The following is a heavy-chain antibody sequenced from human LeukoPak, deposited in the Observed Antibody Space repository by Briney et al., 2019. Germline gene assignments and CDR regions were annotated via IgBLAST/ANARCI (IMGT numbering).Heavy chain of an antibody. J-gene: IGHJ3*02. CDR1: GNTLGGYY. V-gene: IGHV1-2*02. CDR2: INPNSGDT. Sequence: ASVKVSCKASGNTLGGYYMHWVRQAPGQGLEWMGWINPNSGDTNYVQKFQGRVTMTRDTSISTGYMELSRLTSDDTAVYYCARDGSHAFDIWGQGTKVTVSS. CDR3: ARDGSHAFDI.